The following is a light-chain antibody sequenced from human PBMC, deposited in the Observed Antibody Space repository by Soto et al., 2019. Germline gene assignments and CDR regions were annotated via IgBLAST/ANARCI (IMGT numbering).Light chain of an antibody. CDR1: RSDVGSYNL. Sequence: QSVLTQPSSVSGSPGQSITISCTGTRSDVGSYNLVSWYQQHPGKAPKLMIYEVSKRPSGVPNRFSGSKSGNTASLTISGLQAEDEADYYCCSYAGSSTYYVFGTGTKVTVL. CDR2: EVS. V-gene: IGLV2-23*02. CDR3: CSYAGSSTYYV. J-gene: IGLJ1*01.